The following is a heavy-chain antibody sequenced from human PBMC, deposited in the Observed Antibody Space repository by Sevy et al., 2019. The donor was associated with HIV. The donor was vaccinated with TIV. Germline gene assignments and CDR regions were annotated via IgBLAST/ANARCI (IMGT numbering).Heavy chain of an antibody. V-gene: IGHV3-48*03. D-gene: IGHD3-22*01. CDR3: ATSRRDYYNYYFDY. Sequence: GGSLRLSCAASGLSFRSYELNWVRQAPGTGLQWISYISTGGGTIFYADSVKGRFTISSDNAKNSVFLQMNSLRAEDTAVYFCATSRRDYYNYYFDYWGHGTLVTVSS. J-gene: IGHJ4*01. CDR1: GLSFRSYE. CDR2: ISTGGGTI.